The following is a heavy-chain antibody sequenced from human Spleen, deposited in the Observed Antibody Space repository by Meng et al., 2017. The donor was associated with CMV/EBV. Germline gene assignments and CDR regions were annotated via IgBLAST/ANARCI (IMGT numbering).Heavy chain of an antibody. J-gene: IGHJ5*02. CDR2: ISSYNSNT. Sequence: FNRYGITWVRQAPGQGLEWVGWISSYNSNTNYAQKLQGRVTLTTDTSTSIAYMELRSLRSDDTAVYYCATIAYCGGDCYQIHPLYDHWGQGTLVTVSS. CDR3: ATIAYCGGDCYQIHPLYDH. D-gene: IGHD2-21*01. CDR1: FNRYG. V-gene: IGHV1-18*01.